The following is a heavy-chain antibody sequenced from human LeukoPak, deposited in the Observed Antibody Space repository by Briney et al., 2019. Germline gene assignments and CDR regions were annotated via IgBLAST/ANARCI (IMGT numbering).Heavy chain of an antibody. CDR2: ISSSSSYI. J-gene: IGHJ4*02. D-gene: IGHD5-18*01. Sequence: GGSPRLSCAASGFTFSSYSMNWVRQAPGKGLEWVSSISSSSSYIYYADSVKGRFTISRDNAKNSLYLQMNSLRAEDTAVYYCARARIQTTHAFDYWGQGTLATVSS. CDR3: ARARIQTTHAFDY. V-gene: IGHV3-21*01. CDR1: GFTFSSYS.